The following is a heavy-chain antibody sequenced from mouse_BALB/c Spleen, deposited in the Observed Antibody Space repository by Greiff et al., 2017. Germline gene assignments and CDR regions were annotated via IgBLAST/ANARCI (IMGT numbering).Heavy chain of an antibody. J-gene: IGHJ4*01. V-gene: IGHV5-17*02. CDR3: ARSGGTYAMDY. D-gene: IGHD1-1*02. CDR2: ISSGSSTI. CDR1: GFTFSSFG. Sequence: EVKLVESGGGLVQPGGSRKLSCAASGFTFSSFGMHWVRQAPEKGLEWVAYISSGSSTIYYADTVKGRFTISRDNPKNTLFLQMTSLRSEDTAMYYCARSGGTYAMDYWGQGTSVTVSS.